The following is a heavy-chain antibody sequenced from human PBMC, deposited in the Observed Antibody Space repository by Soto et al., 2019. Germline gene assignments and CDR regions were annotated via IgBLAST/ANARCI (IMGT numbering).Heavy chain of an antibody. Sequence: SQTLSLTCAISGDSVSSNSAAWNWIRQSPSRGLGWLGRTYYRSKWYKEYAASVRSRITINPDTSKNQFSLQLNSVSPEDTAVYYCVRTVGWLDPWGQGILVTVSS. V-gene: IGHV6-1*01. CDR3: VRTVGWLDP. CDR1: GDSVSSNSAA. D-gene: IGHD2-15*01. J-gene: IGHJ5*02. CDR2: TYYRSKWYK.